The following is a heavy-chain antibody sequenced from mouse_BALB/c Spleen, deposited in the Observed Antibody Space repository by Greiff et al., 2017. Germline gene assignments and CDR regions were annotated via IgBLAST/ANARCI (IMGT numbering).Heavy chain of an antibody. D-gene: IGHD1-1*01. Sequence: QVQLQQSGPSLVQPSQSLSITCTVSGFSLTSYGVHWVRQSPGKGLEWLGVIWRGGSTDYNAAFMSRLSITKDNSKSQVFFKMNSLQADDTAIYYCAKSSEACYGSSNYYAMDYWGQGTSVTVSS. CDR1: GFSLTSYG. CDR3: AKSSEACYGSSNYYAMDY. CDR2: IWRGGST. V-gene: IGHV2-5-1*01. J-gene: IGHJ4*01.